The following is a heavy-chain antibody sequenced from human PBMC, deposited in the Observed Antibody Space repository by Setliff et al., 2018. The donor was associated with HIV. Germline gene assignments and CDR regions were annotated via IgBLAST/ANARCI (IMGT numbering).Heavy chain of an antibody. D-gene: IGHD6-19*01. CDR2: INAGNGNT. J-gene: IGHJ4*02. CDR3: ARDPPSSGWYRADY. Sequence: VASVKVSCKASGYTFTSYAMHWVRQAPGQRLEWMGWINAGNGNTKYSQKFQGRVTITRDTSASTAYMELSSLRSEDTAVYYCARDPPSSGWYRADYWGQGTLVTVSS. CDR1: GYTFTSYA. V-gene: IGHV1-3*01.